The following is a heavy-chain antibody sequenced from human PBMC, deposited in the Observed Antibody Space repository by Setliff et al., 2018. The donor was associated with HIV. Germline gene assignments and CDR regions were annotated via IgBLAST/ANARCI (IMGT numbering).Heavy chain of an antibody. CDR2: IRSKRYGGTT. CDR3: TRVSREVRGVIYYYYMDV. Sequence: GGSLRLSCTASGFIFGDYAMSWVRQAPGKGLEWVGFIRSKRYGGTTEYAASVKGRFTISRDDSKSIAYLQMNSLKTEDTAVYSCTRVSREVRGVIYYYYMDVWGKGTTVTVSS. CDR1: GFIFGDYA. J-gene: IGHJ6*03. D-gene: IGHD3-10*01. V-gene: IGHV3-49*04.